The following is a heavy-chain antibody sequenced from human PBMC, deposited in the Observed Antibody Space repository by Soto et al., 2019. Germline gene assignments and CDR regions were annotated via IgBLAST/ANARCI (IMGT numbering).Heavy chain of an antibody. CDR3: ARDSSGYYWFDP. Sequence: SETLSLTCAVSGFSISSGYFWGWIRQPPGRGPEWLGSIYHSGTTYYNPSVKGRVTISVDTSKNQFSLKMSSVTAADTAVYYCARDSSGYYWFDPWGQGTLVTVS. J-gene: IGHJ5*02. V-gene: IGHV4-38-2*02. CDR2: IYHSGTT. D-gene: IGHD3-22*01. CDR1: GFSISSGYF.